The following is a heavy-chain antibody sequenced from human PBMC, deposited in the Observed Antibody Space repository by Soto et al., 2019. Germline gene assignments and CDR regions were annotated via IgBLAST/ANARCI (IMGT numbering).Heavy chain of an antibody. D-gene: IGHD3-9*01. CDR1: GGSISSGGYY. CDR2: IYYSGST. Sequence: QVQLQESGPGLVKPSQTLSLTCTVSGGSISSGGYYWRWIRQHPGKGLEWIGYIYYSGSTYYNPSLKSRVTISVDTSKNQFSLKLSSVTAADTAVYYCARDFYDILTGYSFLDYWGQGTLVTVSS. CDR3: ARDFYDILTGYSFLDY. J-gene: IGHJ4*02. V-gene: IGHV4-31*03.